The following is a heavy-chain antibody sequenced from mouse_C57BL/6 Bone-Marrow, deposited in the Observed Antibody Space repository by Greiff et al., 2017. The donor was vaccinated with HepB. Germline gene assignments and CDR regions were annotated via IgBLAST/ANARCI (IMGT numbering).Heavy chain of an antibody. CDR3: ARDDYGSSFDY. D-gene: IGHD1-1*01. CDR1: GYTFTSYW. Sequence: QVQLQQPGAELVMPGASVKLSCKASGYTFTSYWMHWVKQRPGQGLEWIGDIDPSDSYTNYNQKFKGKSTLTVDKSSSTAYMQLSSLTSEDSAVYYCARDDYGSSFDYWGQGTTLTVSS. J-gene: IGHJ2*01. V-gene: IGHV1-69*01. CDR2: IDPSDSYT.